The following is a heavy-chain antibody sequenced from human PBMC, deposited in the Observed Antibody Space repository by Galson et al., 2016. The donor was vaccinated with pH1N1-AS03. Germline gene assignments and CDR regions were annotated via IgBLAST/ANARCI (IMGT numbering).Heavy chain of an antibody. D-gene: IGHD5/OR15-5a*01. Sequence: SVKVSCKASGYTFTGNYLHWVRQAPGQGLEWVGWINPNSGDTSYAQKFQGRVTMTRDTSISAAFLELSRLRSDDTAVFYCARVLFGIARGVSIAFDLWGQGTMVTFSS. CDR2: INPNSGDT. CDR3: ARVLFGIARGVSIAFDL. V-gene: IGHV1-2*02. CDR1: GYTFTGNY. J-gene: IGHJ3*01.